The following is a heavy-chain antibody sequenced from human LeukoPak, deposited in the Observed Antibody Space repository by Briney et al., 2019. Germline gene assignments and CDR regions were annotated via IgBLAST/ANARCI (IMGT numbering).Heavy chain of an antibody. CDR1: GFTLSSYW. CDR2: IKTDGSIT. CDR3: GRDLNYDQIDY. J-gene: IGHJ4*02. V-gene: IGHV3-74*01. Sequence: GGSLRLSCEPSGFTLSSYWMHWAREAPGKGLVWVSHIKTDGSITNYAESVKGRFTISRDNARNTLYLQMNSLRAEDTAVYYCGRDLNYDQIDYWGQGTLVTVSS. D-gene: IGHD4-11*01.